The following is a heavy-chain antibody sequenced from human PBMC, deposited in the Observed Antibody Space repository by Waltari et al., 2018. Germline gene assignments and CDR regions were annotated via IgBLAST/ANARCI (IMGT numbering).Heavy chain of an antibody. V-gene: IGHV1-3*01. J-gene: IGHJ6*03. CDR3: ARDGGYYYMDV. CDR1: GFTFKTYP. Sequence: QVQLVQSGAEVKKPGASVKVSCTASGFTFKTYPFHWVRQAPGQRLEWMGWINAGNGNAKYSQKFQARVTCTRDTSASTAYMELSSLTSEDTAVYYCARDGGYYYMDVWGTGTTVTVSS. CDR2: INAGNGNA.